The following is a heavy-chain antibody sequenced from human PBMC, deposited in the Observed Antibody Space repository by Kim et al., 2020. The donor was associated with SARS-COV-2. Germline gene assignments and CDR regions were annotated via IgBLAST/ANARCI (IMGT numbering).Heavy chain of an antibody. CDR3: ARGGMFELLWFRELSCLDP. Sequence: ASVKVSCKASGYTFTSYAMHWVRQAPGQRLEWMGWINAGNGNTKYSQKFQGRVTITRDTSASTAYMELSSLRSEDTAVYYCARGGMFELLWFRELSCLDPWGQGTLVTVSS. CDR2: INAGNGNT. V-gene: IGHV1-3*01. CDR1: GYTFTSYA. J-gene: IGHJ5*02. D-gene: IGHD3-10*01.